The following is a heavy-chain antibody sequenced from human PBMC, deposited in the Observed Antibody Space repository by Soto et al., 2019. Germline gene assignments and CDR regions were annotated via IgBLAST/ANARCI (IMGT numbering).Heavy chain of an antibody. CDR1: GYIFVNYG. Sequence: QVQLVQSGDEVKKPGASVKVSCKASGYIFVNYGIAWVRQASGQGLEWMGWISPYTGNTHSASKVQGRLTMTTDTSTSTAYMDLRSLTSDDTAVYYCVMVDNYVTPTPQDVWGQGTTVTVSS. D-gene: IGHD3-16*01. CDR2: ISPYTGNT. CDR3: VMVDNYVTPTPQDV. J-gene: IGHJ6*02. V-gene: IGHV1-18*01.